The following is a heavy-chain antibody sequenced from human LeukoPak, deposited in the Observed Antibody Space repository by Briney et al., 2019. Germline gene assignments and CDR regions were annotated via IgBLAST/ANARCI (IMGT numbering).Heavy chain of an antibody. CDR2: ISYDGNNI. J-gene: IGHJ4*02. CDR1: GFTFSSYA. CDR3: ARDFCTGGSCPIDY. D-gene: IGHD2-15*01. Sequence: GGSLRLSCTASGFTFSSYAVHWVRQAPGKGLEWVAVISYDGNNIHYADSVKGRCTISRDNSKNTLYLQMNSLRPEDTAVYNCARDFCTGGSCPIDYWGQGTLVTVSS. V-gene: IGHV3-30-3*01.